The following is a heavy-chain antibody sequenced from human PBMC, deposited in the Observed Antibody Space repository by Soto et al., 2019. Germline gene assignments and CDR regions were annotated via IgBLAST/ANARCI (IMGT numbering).Heavy chain of an antibody. CDR3: ARGISVAGNAFDI. CDR2: IYYRGST. V-gene: IGHV4-31*01. Sequence: WTWIRQHPGKGLEWIGFIYYRGSTFYNPSLESLVTISIDTSKNQFSLQLSSATAADTAVYYCARGISVAGNAFDIWGQGTMVTVSS. J-gene: IGHJ3*02. D-gene: IGHD6-19*01.